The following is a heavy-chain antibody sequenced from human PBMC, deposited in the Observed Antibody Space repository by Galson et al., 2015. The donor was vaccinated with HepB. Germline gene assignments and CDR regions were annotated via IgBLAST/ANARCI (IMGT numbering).Heavy chain of an antibody. CDR3: ARDTPGGSECDP. V-gene: IGHV1-69*04. CDR1: GGTFSSYA. CDR2: IIPILGIA. J-gene: IGHJ5*02. D-gene: IGHD3-3*01. Sequence: SVKVSCKASGGTFSSYAISWVRQAPGQGLEWMGRIIPILGIANYAQKFQGRVTITADKSTSTAYMELSSLRSEDTAVYYCARDTPGGSECDPWGQGTLVTVSS.